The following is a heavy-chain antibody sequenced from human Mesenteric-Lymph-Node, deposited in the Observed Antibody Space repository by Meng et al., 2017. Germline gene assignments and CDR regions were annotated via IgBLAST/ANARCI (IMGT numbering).Heavy chain of an antibody. CDR1: GDTFTTYD. D-gene: IGHD4-11*01. CDR3: ARGWYSSYYFDY. Sequence: QVQLVQSVAEVKRPGASWKVTCKASGDTFTTYDINWVRQAPGQGLEWMGWMNPRSANTGYAQKFQGRVTMTSDTSITTGYMELSNLRSEDTAVYYCARGWYSSYYFDYWGQGTLVTVSS. V-gene: IGHV1-8*01. J-gene: IGHJ4*02. CDR2: MNPRSANT.